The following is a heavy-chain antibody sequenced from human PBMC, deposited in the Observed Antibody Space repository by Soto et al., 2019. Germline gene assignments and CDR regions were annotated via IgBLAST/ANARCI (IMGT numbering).Heavy chain of an antibody. D-gene: IGHD5-12*01. CDR3: ARTPYSGYDPHADY. V-gene: IGHV4-34*01. Sequence: QVQLQQWGAGLLKPSETLSLTCAVYGGSFSGYYWSWIRQPPGKGLEWIGEINHSGSTNYNPTLKSLVTISVDTSKHQFSLKLSSVSAADTAVYYCARTPYSGYDPHADYWGQGTLVTVSS. CDR1: GGSFSGYY. J-gene: IGHJ4*02. CDR2: INHSGST.